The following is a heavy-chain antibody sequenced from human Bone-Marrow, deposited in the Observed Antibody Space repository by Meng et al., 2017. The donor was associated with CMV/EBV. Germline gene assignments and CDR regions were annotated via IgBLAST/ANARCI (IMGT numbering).Heavy chain of an antibody. CDR1: GFSFGTYV. CDR3: ARVIAPYGMDV. CDR2: ISYDGTNK. J-gene: IGHJ6*02. D-gene: IGHD2-21*01. Sequence: GESLKISCAASGFSFGTYVMHWVRQAPGKGPEWVAVISYDGTNKYYADSVKGRFTISRDNAKNTLYLQMNSLRAEDTAVYYCARVIAPYGMDVWGQGTTVTVSS. V-gene: IGHV3-30*03.